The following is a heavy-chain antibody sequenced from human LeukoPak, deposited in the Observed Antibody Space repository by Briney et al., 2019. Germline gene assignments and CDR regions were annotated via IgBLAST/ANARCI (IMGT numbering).Heavy chain of an antibody. Sequence: GASVKVSCKASGYTFTSYGISWVRQAPGQGLEWMGWISAYNGNTNYAQKLQGRVTMTTDTSTSTAYMELRSLRSDDTAVYYCARDLWQQLVRSSRTDDAFDIWGQGTMVTVSS. V-gene: IGHV1-18*01. J-gene: IGHJ3*02. D-gene: IGHD6-13*01. CDR2: ISAYNGNT. CDR3: ARDLWQQLVRSSRTDDAFDI. CDR1: GYTFTSYG.